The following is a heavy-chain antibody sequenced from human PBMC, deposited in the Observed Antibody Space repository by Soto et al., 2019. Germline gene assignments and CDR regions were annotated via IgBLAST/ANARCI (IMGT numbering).Heavy chain of an antibody. J-gene: IGHJ4*01. CDR3: ARDLGPYYYDSSGYYGSIGY. CDR2: IYSGGST. CDR1: GFTVSSNY. V-gene: IGHV3-53*02. D-gene: IGHD3-22*01. Sequence: EVQLVETGGGLIQPGGSLRLSCAASGFTVSSNYMSWVRQAPGKGLEWVSVIYSGGSTYYADSVKGRFTISRDNSKNTLYLLMNSLIAQDTAAYYCARDLGPYYYDSSGYYGSIGYWVQGTLVTVSS.